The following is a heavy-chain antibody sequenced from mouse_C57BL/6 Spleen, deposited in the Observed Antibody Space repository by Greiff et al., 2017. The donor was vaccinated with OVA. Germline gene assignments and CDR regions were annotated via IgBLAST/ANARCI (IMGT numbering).Heavy chain of an antibody. CDR2: IRSKSSNYAT. CDR1: GFTFNTYA. CDR3: VRDRDYYGSSYDWYFDV. J-gene: IGHJ1*03. Sequence: EVHLVESGGGLVQPKGSLKLSCAASGFTFNTYAMHWVRQAPGKGLEWVARIRSKSSNYATYYADSVKDRFTISRDDSQSMLYLQMNNLKTEDTAMYCCVRDRDYYGSSYDWYFDVWGTGTTVTVSS. D-gene: IGHD1-1*01. V-gene: IGHV10-3*01.